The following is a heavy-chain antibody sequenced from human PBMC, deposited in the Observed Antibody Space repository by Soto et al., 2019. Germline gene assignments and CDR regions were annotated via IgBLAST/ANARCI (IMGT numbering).Heavy chain of an antibody. CDR2: IGPESGAT. V-gene: IGHV1-2*02. D-gene: IGHD5-12*01. Sequence: SVKVSCKASGYTFTGHYIHWVRQAPEQGPEWMGEIGPESGATRYAQKFQGRVTMTRDMSITTVYMELNNLSPDDTAVYYCGRGRSGQIVVFYWGQGTPVTASS. J-gene: IGHJ4*02. CDR1: GYTFTGHY. CDR3: GRGRSGQIVVFY.